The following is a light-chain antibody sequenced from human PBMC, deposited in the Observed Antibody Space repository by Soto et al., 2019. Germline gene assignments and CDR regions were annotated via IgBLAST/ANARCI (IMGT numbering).Light chain of an antibody. V-gene: IGKV1-27*01. CDR3: QKYNTAPQT. CDR1: QGILDY. J-gene: IGKJ1*01. CDR2: AAS. Sequence: DIQRTQSPSSLSASVGDRVTITCRASQGILDYVAWYQQKPGKAPKLLIYAASTLQSGVPSRFSGSGSGTDFTLTISSLQPEDVATYFCQKYNTAPQTFGQGTKVEIK.